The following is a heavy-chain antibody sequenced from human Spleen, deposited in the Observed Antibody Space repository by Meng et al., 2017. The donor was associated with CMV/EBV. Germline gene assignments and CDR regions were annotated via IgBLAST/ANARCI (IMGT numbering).Heavy chain of an antibody. CDR1: GFTFSSYA. CDR3: AKDRKAGAALGNWFDP. D-gene: IGHD7-27*01. Sequence: SGFTFSSYAMGWVRQASGKGMEWVTTISGSGGSTYYADSVKGRFTISRDNSKKTLNLQMNSLRAEDTAVYYCAKDRKAGAALGNWFDPWGQGTLVTVSS. CDR2: ISGSGGST. V-gene: IGHV3-23*01. J-gene: IGHJ5*02.